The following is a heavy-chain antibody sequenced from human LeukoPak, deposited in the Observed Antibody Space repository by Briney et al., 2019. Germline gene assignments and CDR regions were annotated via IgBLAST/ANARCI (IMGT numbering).Heavy chain of an antibody. D-gene: IGHD6-13*01. V-gene: IGHV4-4*07. CDR3: AGDLGGQQLVFLDY. CDR1: GGSISSYY. Sequence: SETLSLTCTVSGGSISSYYWSWIRQPAGKGLEWIGRIYTSGSTNYNPSLKSRVTMSVDTSKNQFSLKLSSVTAADTAVYYCAGDLGGQQLVFLDYWGQGTLVTVSS. J-gene: IGHJ4*02. CDR2: IYTSGST.